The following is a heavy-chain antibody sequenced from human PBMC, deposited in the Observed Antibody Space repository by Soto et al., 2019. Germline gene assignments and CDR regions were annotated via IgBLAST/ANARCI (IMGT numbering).Heavy chain of an antibody. V-gene: IGHV3-33*08. J-gene: IGHJ4*02. CDR3: ARELEL. Sequence: GGSLRLSCAASGFILSTYGMHWVRQAPGKGLEWVAVIWYDGSNKYYADSVKGRFTISRDNSKNTLYLQMNSLRAEDTAVYYCARELELWGRGTLVTVSS. CDR2: IWYDGSNK. CDR1: GFILSTYG. D-gene: IGHD1-7*01.